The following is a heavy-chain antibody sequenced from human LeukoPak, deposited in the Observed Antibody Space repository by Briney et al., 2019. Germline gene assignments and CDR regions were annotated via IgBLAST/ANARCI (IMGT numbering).Heavy chain of an antibody. CDR3: TTDRGIADRPLFDF. CDR1: GISFNTAW. V-gene: IGHV3-15*01. D-gene: IGHD6-6*01. Sequence: GGSLRLSCAASGISFNTAWMSWARQAPGKGLERVGRIKSIKDGGTTDYTAPVMGRFTISRDASKTTLYLQMNSLKIEDTAVYYCTTDRGIADRPLFDFWGQGTLVRVSS. J-gene: IGHJ4*02. CDR2: IKSIKDGGTT.